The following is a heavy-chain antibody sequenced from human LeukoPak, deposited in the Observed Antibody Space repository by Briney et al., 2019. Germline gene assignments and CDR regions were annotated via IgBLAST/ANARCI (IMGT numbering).Heavy chain of an antibody. Sequence: GGSLRLSCAASGFTFSTYTMIWVRQALGKGLEWVSSISTSSSDIYYGDSVKGRFTISRDNAKNSVFLQMNSLRAADTAVYYCARAGYSSSLFDYYFYMDVWGKGTTVTVSS. J-gene: IGHJ6*03. CDR1: GFTFSTYT. D-gene: IGHD6-13*01. CDR2: ISTSSSDI. V-gene: IGHV3-21*01. CDR3: ARAGYSSSLFDYYFYMDV.